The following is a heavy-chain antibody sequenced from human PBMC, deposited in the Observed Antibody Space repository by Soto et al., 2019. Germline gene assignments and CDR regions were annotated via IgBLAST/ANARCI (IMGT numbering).Heavy chain of an antibody. V-gene: IGHV5-51*01. CDR3: ARRTDYYYYGMDV. Sequence: PGESLKISCKGSGYSFTRYWIGWVRQMPGKGLEWMGIIYPGDSDTRYCPSFQGQVTISADKSISTAYLQWSSLKASDTAMYYCARRTDYYYYGMDVWGQGTTVTVSS. CDR1: GYSFTRYW. CDR2: IYPGDSDT. D-gene: IGHD1-1*01. J-gene: IGHJ6*02.